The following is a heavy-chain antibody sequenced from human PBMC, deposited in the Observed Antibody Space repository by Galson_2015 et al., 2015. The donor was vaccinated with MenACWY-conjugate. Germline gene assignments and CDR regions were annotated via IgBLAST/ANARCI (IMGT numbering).Heavy chain of an antibody. Sequence: CAISGDSVSSNSVAWNWIRRSPARGLEWLGRTYYSSKWYNDYATSVKSRITIKSDTTKNEFSLHLKSVTPDDTAVYYCAREGSRHWDEIDRRGQGTLVTVPS. CDR3: AREGSRHWDEIDR. J-gene: IGHJ5*02. V-gene: IGHV6-1*01. CDR2: TYYSSKWYN. CDR1: GDSVSSNSVA. D-gene: IGHD1-1*01.